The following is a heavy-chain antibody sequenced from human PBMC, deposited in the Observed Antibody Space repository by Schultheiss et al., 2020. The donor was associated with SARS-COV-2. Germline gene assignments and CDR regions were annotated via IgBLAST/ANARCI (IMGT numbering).Heavy chain of an antibody. V-gene: IGHV3-23*01. CDR3: AKYGRKAVAGADDWFDP. CDR1: GFTFSSYG. J-gene: IGHJ5*02. CDR2: ISGTGGST. D-gene: IGHD6-19*01. Sequence: GGSLRLSCAASGFTFSSYGMHWVRQAPGKGLEWVSTISGTGGSTYYADSVKGRFTISRDNSKNTLYLQMNSLRAEDTAVYYCAKYGRKAVAGADDWFDPWGQGTLVTVSS.